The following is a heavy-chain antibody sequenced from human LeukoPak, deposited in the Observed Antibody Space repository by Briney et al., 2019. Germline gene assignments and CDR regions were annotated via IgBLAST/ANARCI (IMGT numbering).Heavy chain of an antibody. CDR2: IYPGDSDT. J-gene: IGHJ3*02. CDR3: ARQVSDSSGYDAFDI. CDR1: GYSFTSYW. Sequence: GESLKISCKGSGYSFTSYWIGWVRQMPGKGLEWMGIIYPGDSDTRYSPSFQDQVTISADKSISTAYLQWSSLKASDTAMYYCARQVSDSSGYDAFDIWGQGTMVTVSS. V-gene: IGHV5-51*01. D-gene: IGHD3-22*01.